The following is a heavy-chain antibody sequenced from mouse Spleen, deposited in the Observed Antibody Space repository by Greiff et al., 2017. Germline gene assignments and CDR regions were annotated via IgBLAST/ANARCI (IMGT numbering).Heavy chain of an antibody. Sequence: EVNVVESGGGLVKLGGSLKLSCAASGFTFSSYAMSWVRQTPEKRLEWVATISSGGGNTYYPDSVKGRFTISRYNAKNTLYLQMSSLKSEDTAMYYCARNYVGAMDYWGQGTSVTVSS. V-gene: IGHV5-9*04. CDR3: ARNYVGAMDY. CDR1: GFTFSSYA. J-gene: IGHJ4*01. D-gene: IGHD1-1*01. CDR2: ISSGGGNT.